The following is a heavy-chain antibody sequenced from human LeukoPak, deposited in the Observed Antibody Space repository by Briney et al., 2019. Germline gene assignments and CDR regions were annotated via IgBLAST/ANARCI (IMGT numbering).Heavy chain of an antibody. CDR2: VYNGRSA. Sequence: SETLSLTCTVSGGSISDSYWTWVRQPPGKGLEWVGFVYNGRSANYNPSLKSRLTMSLDTSKNQFSLRLNSLTTADTAVYYCARDPGFGEILSVGSFELWGRGILVTVS. V-gene: IGHV4-59*01. D-gene: IGHD3-10*01. CDR3: ARDPGFGEILSVGSFEL. CDR1: GGSISDSY. J-gene: IGHJ2*01.